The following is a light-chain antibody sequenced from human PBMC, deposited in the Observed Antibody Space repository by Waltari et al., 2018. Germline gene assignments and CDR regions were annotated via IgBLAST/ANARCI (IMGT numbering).Light chain of an antibody. CDR2: EVT. J-gene: IGLJ3*02. V-gene: IGLV2-23*02. CDR1: TRDVGSCNL. Sequence: QSALTPPASVSGSPGPSIPISCTATTRDVGSCNLVSRYQQNPGKAPRLMVYEVTKRPSGVSNRFSGSKSGNSASLTISGLQAEDEADYYCCSYAGSSTLVFGGGTKVTVL. CDR3: CSYAGSSTLV.